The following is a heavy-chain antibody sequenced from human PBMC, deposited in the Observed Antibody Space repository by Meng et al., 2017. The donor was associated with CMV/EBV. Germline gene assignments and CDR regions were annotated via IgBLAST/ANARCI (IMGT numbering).Heavy chain of an antibody. V-gene: IGHV3-21*01. CDR3: ARYPFGSHVYDSSGYGMDV. D-gene: IGHD3-22*01. CDR2: ISSSSSYI. J-gene: IGHJ6*02. Sequence: GESLKISCAASGFTFSSYSMNWVRQAPGKGLEWVSSISSSSSYIYYADSVKGRFTISRDNAKNSLYLQMNSLRAEDTAVYYCARYPFGSHVYDSSGYGMDVWGQGTLVTVSS. CDR1: GFTFSSYS.